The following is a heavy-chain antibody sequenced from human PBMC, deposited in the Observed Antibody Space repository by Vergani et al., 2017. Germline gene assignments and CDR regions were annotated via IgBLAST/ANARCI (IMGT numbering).Heavy chain of an antibody. J-gene: IGHJ6*02. CDR3: TTDPRYCGDGSCYWLRDHHYYGMDV. D-gene: IGHD2-21*01. CDR1: GFSFRNAW. CDR2: IKSTVDRGTT. V-gene: IGHV3-15*07. Sequence: EVQLVESGGGIVKPGGSLRLSCVASGFSFRNAWMNWVRRTPGKGLECVGRIKSTVDRGTTDYAAAVKGRFTISRDDSKNTLFLQMNGLKTEDIGVYYCTTDPRYCGDGSCYWLRDHHYYGMDVWGQGTTVTVSS.